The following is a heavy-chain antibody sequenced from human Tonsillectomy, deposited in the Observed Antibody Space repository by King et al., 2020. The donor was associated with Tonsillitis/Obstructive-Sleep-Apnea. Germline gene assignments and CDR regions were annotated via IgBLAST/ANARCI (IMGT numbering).Heavy chain of an antibody. V-gene: IGHV4-34*01. CDR2: INHSGST. CDR3: ARRYCSGGSCYSNWYFEL. Sequence: VQLQQWGAGLLKPSETLSLTCAVYGGSFSGYYWSWIRQPPGKGLEWIGEINHSGSTNYNPSLKSRVTISVDTSKNQFSLKLSSVTAADTAVYYCARRYCSGGSCYSNWYFELWGRGTLVTVSS. J-gene: IGHJ2*01. D-gene: IGHD2-15*01. CDR1: GGSFSGYY.